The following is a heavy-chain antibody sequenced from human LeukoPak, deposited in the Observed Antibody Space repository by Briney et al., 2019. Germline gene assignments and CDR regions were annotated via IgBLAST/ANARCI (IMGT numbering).Heavy chain of an antibody. V-gene: IGHV4-30-2*01. CDR3: ARPRSSSTFYFDY. D-gene: IGHD6-6*01. J-gene: IGHJ4*02. CDR1: GGSISSSSYY. Sequence: PSETLSLTCTVSGGSISSSSYYWSWIRQPPGKGLEWIGYIYHSGSTYYNPSLKSRVTISVDRSKNQFSLKLSSVTAADTAVYYCARPRSSSTFYFDYWGQGTLVTVSS. CDR2: IYHSGST.